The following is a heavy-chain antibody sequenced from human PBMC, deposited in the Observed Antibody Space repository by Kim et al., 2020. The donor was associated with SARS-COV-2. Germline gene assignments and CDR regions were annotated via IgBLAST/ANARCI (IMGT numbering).Heavy chain of an antibody. CDR3: ARDLRFFDY. CDR2: SEK. V-gene: IGHV3-7*03. Sequence: SEKYYVDSVKGRFTISRDNAKNSLYLQMNSLRAEDTAVYYCARDLRFFDYWGQGTLVTVSS. D-gene: IGHD5-12*01. J-gene: IGHJ4*02.